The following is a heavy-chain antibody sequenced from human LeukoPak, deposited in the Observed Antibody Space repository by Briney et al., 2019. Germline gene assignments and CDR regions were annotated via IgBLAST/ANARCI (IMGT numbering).Heavy chain of an antibody. CDR1: GFTFSSYG. Sequence: GGSLRLSCAASGFTFSSYGMHWVRQAPGKGLEWVAFIRYDGSNKYYADSVKGRFTISRDNSKNTLYLQMNSLRAEDTAVYYCAKVGITMVRGVTGDYWGQGTLVTVSS. CDR3: AKVGITMVRGVTGDY. J-gene: IGHJ4*02. V-gene: IGHV3-30*02. CDR2: IRYDGSNK. D-gene: IGHD3-10*01.